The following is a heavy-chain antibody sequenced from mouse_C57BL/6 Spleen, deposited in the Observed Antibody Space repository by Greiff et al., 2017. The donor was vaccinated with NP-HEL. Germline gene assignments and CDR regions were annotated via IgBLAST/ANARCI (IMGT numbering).Heavy chain of an antibody. D-gene: IGHD1-1*01. CDR2: IYPGDGDT. Sequence: QVQLQQPGPELVKPGASVTISCKASGYAFSSSWMNWVKQRPGKGLEWFGRIYPGDGDTNYNGKFKGKATLTADKSSSTAYMQLSSLTSEDSAVYFCARGGYGSSWYFDVWGTGTTVTVSS. V-gene: IGHV1-82*01. CDR3: ARGGYGSSWYFDV. CDR1: GYAFSSSW. J-gene: IGHJ1*03.